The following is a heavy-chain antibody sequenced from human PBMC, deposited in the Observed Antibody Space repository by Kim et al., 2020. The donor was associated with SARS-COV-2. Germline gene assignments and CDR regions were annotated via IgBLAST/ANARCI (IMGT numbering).Heavy chain of an antibody. J-gene: IGHJ3*02. V-gene: IGHV3-21*01. CDR3: ARDQYPYSRGDAFDI. Sequence: GGSLRLSCAASGFTFSSYSMNWVRQAPGKGLEWVSSISSSSSYIYYADSVKGRFTISRDNAKNSLYLQMNSLRAEDTAVYYCARDQYPYSRGDAFDIWGQGTMVTVSS. CDR1: GFTFSSYS. CDR2: ISSSSSYI. D-gene: IGHD6-13*01.